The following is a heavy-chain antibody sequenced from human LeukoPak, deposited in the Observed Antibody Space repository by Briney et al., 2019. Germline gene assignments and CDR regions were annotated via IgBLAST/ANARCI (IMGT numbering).Heavy chain of an antibody. CDR3: ARGSYSSSWYSRSYYGMDV. Sequence: PGGSLRLSCAASGFTFSSYAMSWVRQAPGKGLEWVAVISYDGSNKYYADSVKGRFTISRDNSKNTLYLQMNSLRAEDTAVYYCARGSYSSSWYSRSYYGMDVWGQGTTVTVSS. J-gene: IGHJ6*02. D-gene: IGHD6-13*01. CDR1: GFTFSSYA. CDR2: ISYDGSNK. V-gene: IGHV3-30-3*01.